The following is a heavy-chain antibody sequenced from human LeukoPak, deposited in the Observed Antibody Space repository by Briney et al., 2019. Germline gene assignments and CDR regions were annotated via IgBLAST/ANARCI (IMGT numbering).Heavy chain of an antibody. V-gene: IGHV3-23*01. J-gene: IGHJ4*02. Sequence: GGSLRLSCAASGFTFDSYGMTWVRQAPGKGLEWVSAISGSGGSTYYADSVKGRFTISRDNAKNSYLQMNSLRAEDTAVYYCARDGHAYGRGSPHYWGQGTLVTVSS. CDR3: ARDGHAYGRGSPHY. CDR1: GFTFDSYG. CDR2: ISGSGGST. D-gene: IGHD3-10*01.